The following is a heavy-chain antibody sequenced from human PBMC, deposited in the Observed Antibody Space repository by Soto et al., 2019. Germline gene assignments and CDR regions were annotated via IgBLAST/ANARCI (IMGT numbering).Heavy chain of an antibody. CDR3: ARGGHRDYYYYGMDV. CDR2: SIPIFGTA. V-gene: IGHV1-69*13. CDR1: GGTFSSYA. Sequence: SVKVSCKASGGTFSSYAISWVRQAPGQGLEWKVWSIPIFGTANYAQKFQGRVTITADESTSTAYMELSSLRSADTAVYYCARGGHRDYYYYGMDVWGQGTTVTVSS. J-gene: IGHJ6*02.